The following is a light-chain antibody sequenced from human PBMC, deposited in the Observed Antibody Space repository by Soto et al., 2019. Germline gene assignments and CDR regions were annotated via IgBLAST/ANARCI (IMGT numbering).Light chain of an antibody. Sequence: DIQMTQSPSSLSASVGDRVTITCRASQNINNYLNWYQQKPGKAPKLLIHAASSFQSGVPSRFSGSGYGTDFTLTINSLQHVDSASYYCQQSYSAPWTFGQGTKVEIK. J-gene: IGKJ1*01. CDR3: QQSYSAPWT. CDR2: AAS. V-gene: IGKV1-39*01. CDR1: QNINNY.